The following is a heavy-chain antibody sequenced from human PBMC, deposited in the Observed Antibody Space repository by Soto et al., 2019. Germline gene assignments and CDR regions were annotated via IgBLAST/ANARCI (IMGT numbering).Heavy chain of an antibody. D-gene: IGHD6-19*01. CDR2: IYYSGST. CDR1: GGSISSYY. Sequence: SETLSLTCTVSGGSISSYYWSWIRQPPGKGLEWIGYIYYSGSTNYNPSLKSRVTISVDTSKNQFSLKLSSVTAADTAVYYCARAAVVPYYFDYWGQGALVTVSS. CDR3: ARAAVVPYYFDY. J-gene: IGHJ4*02. V-gene: IGHV4-59*01.